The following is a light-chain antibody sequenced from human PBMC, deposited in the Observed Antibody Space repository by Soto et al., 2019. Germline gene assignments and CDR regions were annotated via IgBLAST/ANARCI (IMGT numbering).Light chain of an antibody. CDR2: EES. V-gene: IGKV1-9*01. J-gene: IGKJ4*01. CDR1: QAVPNN. Sequence: QLTQSPSTLSASVGDRVTITYRASQAVPNNMAWYQQKPGKPPKLLIYEESTLHSGVPSRFSGRKSGTQFTLTIDSLQPEDFATYYCQQVKTYPRTFGGGTKV. CDR3: QQVKTYPRT.